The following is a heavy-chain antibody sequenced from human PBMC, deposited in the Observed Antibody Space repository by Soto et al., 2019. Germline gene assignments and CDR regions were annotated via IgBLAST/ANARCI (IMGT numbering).Heavy chain of an antibody. CDR3: ARVERLFTAAGISPVGY. V-gene: IGHV1-18*04. J-gene: IGHJ4*02. D-gene: IGHD6-13*01. Sequence: GASVKVSCKASGYTFTSYGISWVRQAPGQGLEWMGWISAYNGNTNYAQKLQGRVTMTTDTSTSTAYMELRSLRSDDTAVYYCARVERLFTAAGISPVGYWGQGTLVTVSS. CDR1: GYTFTSYG. CDR2: ISAYNGNT.